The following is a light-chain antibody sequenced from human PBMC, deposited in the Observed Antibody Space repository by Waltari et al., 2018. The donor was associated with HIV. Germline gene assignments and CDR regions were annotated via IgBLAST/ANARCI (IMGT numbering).Light chain of an antibody. V-gene: IGLV6-57*04. CDR3: QSYDTTNHLI. J-gene: IGLJ2*01. CDR1: SGTIASNS. CDR2: EDT. Sequence: FMLTQPHSMSASPGTTVTISCTRSSGTIASNSVQWYQQRPGGAPTAVVFEDTQRPSGVPGRFSGYIDSSSNSASLTSSGLKTEDEADYYCQSYDTTNHLIFGGGTKVTVL.